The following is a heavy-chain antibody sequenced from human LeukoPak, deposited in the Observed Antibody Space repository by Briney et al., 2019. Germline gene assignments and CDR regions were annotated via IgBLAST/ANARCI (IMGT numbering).Heavy chain of an antibody. CDR3: ARCPGLRNNWFDP. CDR2: IYYSGST. V-gene: IGHV4-39*01. CDR1: GGSISSSSYY. D-gene: IGHD1-14*01. J-gene: IGHJ5*02. Sequence: SETLSLTCTVSGGSISSSSYYWGWIRQPPGKGLEWIGSIYYSGSTYYNPSLKSRVTISVDTSKNQFSLKLSSVTAADTAVYYCARCPGLRNNWFDPWGQGTLVTVSS.